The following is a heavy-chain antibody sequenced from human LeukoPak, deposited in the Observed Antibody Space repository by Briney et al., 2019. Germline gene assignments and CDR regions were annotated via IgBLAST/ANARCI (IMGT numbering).Heavy chain of an antibody. Sequence: GGSLRLSCAASGFTFSSYGVHWVRQAPGKGLEWVAFIRYDGSNKYYADSVKGRFTISRDNSKNTLYLQMNSLRAEDTAVYYCAKILSAGGSGSYYNGTLLDYWGQGTLVTVSS. D-gene: IGHD3-10*01. V-gene: IGHV3-30*02. CDR1: GFTFSSYG. J-gene: IGHJ4*02. CDR3: AKILSAGGSGSYYNGTLLDY. CDR2: IRYDGSNK.